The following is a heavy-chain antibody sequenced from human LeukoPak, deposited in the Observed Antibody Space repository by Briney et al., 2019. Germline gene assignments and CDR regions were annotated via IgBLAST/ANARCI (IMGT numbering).Heavy chain of an antibody. CDR1: GYTLTSYG. Sequence: ASVKVSCKPSGYTLTSYGISWVRQAPGQGLEWMGWITVHNGNTNYAQKLQGRVTMTTDTSTSTAYMELRSLRSDDTAVYYCASLSNDAFDIWGQGTMVTVSS. CDR2: ITVHNGNT. J-gene: IGHJ3*02. V-gene: IGHV1-18*01. CDR3: ASLSNDAFDI. D-gene: IGHD5/OR15-5a*01.